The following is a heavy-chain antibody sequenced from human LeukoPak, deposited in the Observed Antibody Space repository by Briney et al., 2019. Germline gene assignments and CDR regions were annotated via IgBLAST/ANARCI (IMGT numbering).Heavy chain of an antibody. Sequence: GGSPRLSSAPSGFTFISDAICWGRAGPGKGLWWVSPISGSGGTTYYADSVKGRFTISRDNSKNTLYLQMNSLRAEDTAVYYCEKEYDFWSGFFDYWGQGTLVTVSS. D-gene: IGHD3-3*01. CDR3: EKEYDFWSGFFDY. V-gene: IGHV3-23*01. J-gene: IGHJ4*02. CDR2: ISGSGGTT. CDR1: GFTFISDA.